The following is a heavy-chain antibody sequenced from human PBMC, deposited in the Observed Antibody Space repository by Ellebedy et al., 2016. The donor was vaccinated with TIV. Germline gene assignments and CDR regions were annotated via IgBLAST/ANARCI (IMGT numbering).Heavy chain of an antibody. CDR3: ARYCSGGSCLSTGCYYGMDV. J-gene: IGHJ6*02. D-gene: IGHD2-15*01. CDR2: ISGSGGTT. Sequence: PGGSLRLSCAASGFMFNTYAMSWVRQAPGRGLEWVSTISGSGGTTYYVDSMKGRFTISRDNSKNTLYLQMNSLTAEYTAVYYFARYCSGGSCLSTGCYYGMDVWGQGTTVTVSS. V-gene: IGHV3-23*01. CDR1: GFMFNTYA.